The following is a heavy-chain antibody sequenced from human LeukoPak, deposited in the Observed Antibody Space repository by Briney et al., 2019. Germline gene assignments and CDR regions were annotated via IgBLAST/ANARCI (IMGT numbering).Heavy chain of an antibody. J-gene: IGHJ4*02. D-gene: IGHD3-3*01. Sequence: LSLTCAVYGGSFSGYYWSWIRQAPGQGLEWISYISGSGNIIYYADSVKGRFTISRDNAKNSLYLQMSSLRAEDTAVYYCVRGSGSFDYWGQGTLVTVSS. CDR1: GGSFSGYY. CDR3: VRGSGSFDY. CDR2: ISGSGNII. V-gene: IGHV3-11*01.